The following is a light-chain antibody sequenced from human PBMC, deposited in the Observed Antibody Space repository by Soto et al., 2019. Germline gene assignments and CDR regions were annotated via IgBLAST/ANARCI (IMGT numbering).Light chain of an antibody. J-gene: IGLJ1*01. Sequence: QSVLTQPPSTSGTPVQRVTFSCSGGSSNIGSNTVNWYQHLPGTAPKLLIYSNNQRPSGVPDRFPGSKSGTSASLAVSGLQSEDEADYYCAAWDYTLNAYVFGTGTKVTVL. CDR1: SSNIGSNT. CDR3: AAWDYTLNAYV. V-gene: IGLV1-44*01. CDR2: SNN.